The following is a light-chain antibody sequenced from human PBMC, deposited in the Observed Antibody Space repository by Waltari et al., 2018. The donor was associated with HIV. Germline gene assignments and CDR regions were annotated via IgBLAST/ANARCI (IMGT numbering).Light chain of an antibody. CDR3: QSYDSSLSGPRV. CDR2: GNS. J-gene: IGLJ1*01. Sequence: QSVLMQPPSVSVAPGPRVTISCTGSSSNIGAGYDVHWYQQLPGTAPKLLIYGNSNRPSGVPDRFSGSKSGTSASLAITGLQAEDEADYYCQSYDSSLSGPRVFGTGTKVTVL. CDR1: SSNIGAGYD. V-gene: IGLV1-40*01.